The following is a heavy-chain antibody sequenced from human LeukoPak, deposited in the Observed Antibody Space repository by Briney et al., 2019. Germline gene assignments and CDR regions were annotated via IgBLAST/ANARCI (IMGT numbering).Heavy chain of an antibody. CDR3: ARATDLFDY. Sequence: GGSLRLSCAASGFTVSSKYMSWIRQAPGKGLEWVSVIYSGDTADYADSVKGRFTISRDNSKDTLYVQMNSLGTEDTAVYYCARATDLFDYWGQGTLVTVSS. J-gene: IGHJ4*02. D-gene: IGHD1-1*01. CDR2: IYSGDTA. V-gene: IGHV3-53*05. CDR1: GFTVSSKY.